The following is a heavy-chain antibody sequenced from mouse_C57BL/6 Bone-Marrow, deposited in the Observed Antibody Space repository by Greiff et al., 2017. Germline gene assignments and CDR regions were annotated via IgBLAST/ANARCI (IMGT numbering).Heavy chain of an antibody. Sequence: EVKLMESGPVLVKPGASVKMSCKASGYTFTDYYMNWVKQSHGKSLEWIGIINPYNGGTSYNQKFKGKATLTVDKSSSTAYMELNSLTSEDSAVYSSARQDLAYGGQGTRVTVSA. V-gene: IGHV1-19*01. CDR2: INPYNGGT. J-gene: IGHJ3*01. CDR3: ARQDLAY. CDR1: GYTFTDYY.